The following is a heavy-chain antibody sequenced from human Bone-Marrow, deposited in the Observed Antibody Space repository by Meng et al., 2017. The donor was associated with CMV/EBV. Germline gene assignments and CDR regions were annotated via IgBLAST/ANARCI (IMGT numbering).Heavy chain of an antibody. V-gene: IGHV3-21*01. CDR2: ISSSSSYI. CDR3: ARGRMTAASLAY. Sequence: GGSLRLSCAASGFTFSSYSMNWVRQAPGKGLEWVSSISSSSSYIYYADSVKGRFTISRDNAKNSLYLQMNSLRAEDTAVYYCARGRMTAASLAYWGQGTLVTVSS. CDR1: GFTFSSYS. J-gene: IGHJ4*02. D-gene: IGHD6-13*01.